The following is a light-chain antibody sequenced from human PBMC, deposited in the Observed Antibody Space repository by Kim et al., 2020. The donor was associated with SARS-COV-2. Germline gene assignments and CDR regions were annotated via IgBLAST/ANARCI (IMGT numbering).Light chain of an antibody. CDR3: QFYDNSLNSYV. CDR1: SSNIGANYD. Sequence: RVAFTCSGRSSNIGANYDVHWYQHLPGTAPKLLIYGNTKRPSGVPDRFSGSKSGTSASLAIIGLQAEDEADYYCQFYDNSLNSYVFGTGTKVTVL. V-gene: IGLV1-40*01. J-gene: IGLJ1*01. CDR2: GNT.